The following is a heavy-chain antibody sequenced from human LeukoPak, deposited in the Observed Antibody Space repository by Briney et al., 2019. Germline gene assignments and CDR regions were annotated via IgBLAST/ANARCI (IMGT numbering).Heavy chain of an antibody. CDR2: IIPIFGTA. CDR1: GGTFSSYA. D-gene: IGHD6-6*01. CDR3: ARDSSSSTWYYYYYMDV. V-gene: IGHV1-69*06. Sequence: GASVKVSCKASGGTFSSYAISWVRQAPGQGLEWMGGIIPIFGTANYAQKFQGRVTITADKSTSTAYMELSSLRSEDTAVYYCARDSSSSTWYYYYYMDVWGKGTTVTVSS. J-gene: IGHJ6*03.